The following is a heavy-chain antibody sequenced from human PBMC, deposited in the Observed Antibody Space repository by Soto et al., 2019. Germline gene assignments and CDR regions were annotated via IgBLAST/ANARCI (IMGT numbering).Heavy chain of an antibody. J-gene: IGHJ6*02. CDR2: IYYSGST. CDR1: SGSISSSSYY. CDR3: ARQAAGSIYYYYYYGMDV. V-gene: IGHV4-39*01. Sequence: PSETLSLTCTVSSGSISSSSYYWGWIRQPPGKGLEWIGSIYYSGSTYYNPSLKSRVTISVDTSKNQFSLKLSSVTAADTAVYYCARQAAGSIYYYYYYGMDVWGQGTTVTVSS. D-gene: IGHD6-13*01.